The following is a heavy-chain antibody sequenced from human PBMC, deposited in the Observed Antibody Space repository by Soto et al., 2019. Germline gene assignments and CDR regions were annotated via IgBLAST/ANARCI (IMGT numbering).Heavy chain of an antibody. CDR1: SDAISSSTW. CDR2: IYHSGST. D-gene: IGHD2-15*01. J-gene: IGHJ4*02. Sequence: ASETLSLTCAVSSDAISSSTWWSWVRQPPGRGLEWIGEIYHSGSTNYNPSLKSRVTFSVDKSKHQFSLNLSSVTAADTAVYYCASSPGSLAGDYWGQGTLVTVSS. CDR3: ASSPGSLAGDY. V-gene: IGHV4-4*02.